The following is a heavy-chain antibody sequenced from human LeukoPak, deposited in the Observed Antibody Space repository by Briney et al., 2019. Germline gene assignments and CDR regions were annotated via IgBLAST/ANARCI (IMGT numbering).Heavy chain of an antibody. J-gene: IGHJ4*02. CDR1: SGSIISYY. CDR3: ARACRVGLVVVAAYLDY. V-gene: IGHV4-4*07. Sequence: SETLSLTGTVSSGSIISYYWSWLRQPAGKGLEWIGRIYSSGSTNYNPSLKSRVTMSVDTSKKQFSLKLSSVTAADTAVYYCARACRVGLVVVAAYLDYGGQGTLVTVSS. CDR2: IYSSGST. D-gene: IGHD2-15*01.